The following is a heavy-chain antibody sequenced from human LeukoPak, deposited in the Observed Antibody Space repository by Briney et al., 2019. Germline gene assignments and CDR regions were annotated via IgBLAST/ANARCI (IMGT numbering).Heavy chain of an antibody. CDR3: ARGQPTPWYYYDSSGYFNFDY. CDR1: GYTFTSYG. CDR2: ISAYNGNT. Sequence: ASVKVSCKASGYTFTSYGISWVRQAPGQGLEWMGWISAYNGNTNYAQKLQGRVTMTTDTSTSTAYMELRSLRSDDTAVYYCARGQPTPWYYYDSSGYFNFDYGGQGTLVTVSS. J-gene: IGHJ4*02. V-gene: IGHV1-18*01. D-gene: IGHD3-22*01.